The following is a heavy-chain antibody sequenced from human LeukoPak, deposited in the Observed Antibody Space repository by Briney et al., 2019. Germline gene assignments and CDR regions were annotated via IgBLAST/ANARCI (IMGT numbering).Heavy chain of an antibody. CDR3: ARDDGYYGSGSYYSYWYFDL. Sequence: ASVKVSCKASGYTFTSYGISWVRQAPGQGLEWMGWISAYNGYTNYAQNFQGRVTMTTDASTSTAYMELRSLRSDDTAVYYCARDDGYYGSGSYYSYWYFDLWGRGTLVTVSS. V-gene: IGHV1-18*01. CDR1: GYTFTSYG. D-gene: IGHD3-10*01. CDR2: ISAYNGYT. J-gene: IGHJ2*01.